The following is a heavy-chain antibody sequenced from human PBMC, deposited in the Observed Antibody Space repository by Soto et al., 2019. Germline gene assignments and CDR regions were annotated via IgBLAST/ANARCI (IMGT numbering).Heavy chain of an antibody. D-gene: IGHD3-10*01. CDR3: VRLDFYGSGSIDT. V-gene: IGHV3-48*03. CDR1: GFIFSRYE. CDR2: ISSSDNTI. Sequence: EVQLVESGGGLVQSGGSLRLSCAASGFIFSRYEMAWVRQAPGKGLEWLSYISSSDNTIYYADSLRGRFTISRDNARDSLFLHMNSLRAEDTALYYCVRLDFYGSGSIDTWGQGTLVTVSS. J-gene: IGHJ5*02.